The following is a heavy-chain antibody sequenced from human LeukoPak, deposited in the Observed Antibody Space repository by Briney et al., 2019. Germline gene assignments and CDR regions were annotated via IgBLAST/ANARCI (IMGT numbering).Heavy chain of an antibody. Sequence: GGSLRLSCAASGFTFSNYAMSWVRQAPGKGLEWVSTISGSGGSTYYADSLKGRCTISRDNSKNTLYLQMSSLRALDTAGYYCAKTLDSGGWYGVDYWGQGTLVTVSS. CDR3: AKTLDSGGWYGVDY. CDR1: GFTFSNYA. CDR2: ISGSGGST. D-gene: IGHD6-19*01. V-gene: IGHV3-23*01. J-gene: IGHJ4*02.